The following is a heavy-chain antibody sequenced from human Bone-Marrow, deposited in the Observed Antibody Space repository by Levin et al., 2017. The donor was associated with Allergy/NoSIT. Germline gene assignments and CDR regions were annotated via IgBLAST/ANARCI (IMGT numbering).Heavy chain of an antibody. D-gene: IGHD3-10*01. CDR3: ASLWFGESPRY. Sequence: GGSLRLSCAASGFTFSDYYMSWIRQAPGKGLEWVSYISSSSSYTNYADSVKGRFTISRDNAKNSLYLQMNSLRAEDTAVYYCASLWFGESPRYWGQGTLVTVSS. V-gene: IGHV3-11*03. J-gene: IGHJ4*02. CDR2: ISSSSSYT. CDR1: GFTFSDYY.